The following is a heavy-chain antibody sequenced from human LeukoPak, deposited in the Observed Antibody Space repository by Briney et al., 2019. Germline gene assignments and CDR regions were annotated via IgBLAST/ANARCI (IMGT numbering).Heavy chain of an antibody. CDR3: ATGGGGSYSLDY. Sequence: PSETLSLTCAVSGGSISSGGYSWSWIRQPPGKGLEWIGYIYHSGSTYYNPSLKSRVTISVDRSKNQFSLKLSSVTAADTAVYYCATGGGGSYSLDYWGQGTLVTVSS. CDR1: GGSISSGGYS. V-gene: IGHV4-30-2*01. D-gene: IGHD1-26*01. J-gene: IGHJ4*02. CDR2: IYHSGST.